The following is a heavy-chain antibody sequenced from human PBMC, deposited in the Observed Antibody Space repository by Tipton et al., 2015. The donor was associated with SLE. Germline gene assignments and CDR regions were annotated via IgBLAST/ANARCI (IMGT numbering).Heavy chain of an antibody. CDR1: GGSLSSYY. Sequence: TLSLTCTVSGGSLSSYYWSWIRQSPEKGLEWIGYLSYSGSTNYNPSLERRVTISLDTSRSQFSLRLSSVTAADTAVYYCAGDSSGSYYDRGGYYQLANRHFDLWGRGILVSVSS. CDR3: AGDSSGSYYDRGGYYQLANRHFDL. J-gene: IGHJ4*02. D-gene: IGHD3-22*01. CDR2: LSYSGST. V-gene: IGHV4-59*01.